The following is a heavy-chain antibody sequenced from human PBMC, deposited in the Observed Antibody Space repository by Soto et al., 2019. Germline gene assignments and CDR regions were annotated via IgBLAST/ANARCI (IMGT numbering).Heavy chain of an antibody. CDR1: GCTFSSYA. CDR2: IVPIVDTS. CDR3: ARDLVPGYTGFSDY. V-gene: IGHV1-69*13. Sequence: SVKVSCKTSGCTFSSYAITWVRQAPGQGLEWMGGIVPIVDTSTYAQKFQGRVTITADESTTTAYMELSSLRSDDTAVYYCARDLVPGYTGFSDYWGQGTLVTVSS. D-gene: IGHD5-12*01. J-gene: IGHJ4*02.